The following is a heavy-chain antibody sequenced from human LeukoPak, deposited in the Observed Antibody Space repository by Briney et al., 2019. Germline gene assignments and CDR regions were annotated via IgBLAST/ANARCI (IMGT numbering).Heavy chain of an antibody. CDR1: GFTFGDYA. CDR3: TSSGGSGCYSYSDY. D-gene: IGHD3-10*01. CDR2: IRSKAYGGTA. Sequence: PGGSLRLSCTASGFTFGDYAMSWVRQAPGKGLEWVGFIRSKAYGGTAEYAASVKGRFTISRDDSKSIAYLQMNSLKTEDAAVYYCTSSGGSGCYSYSDYWGQGTLVTVSS. J-gene: IGHJ4*02. V-gene: IGHV3-49*04.